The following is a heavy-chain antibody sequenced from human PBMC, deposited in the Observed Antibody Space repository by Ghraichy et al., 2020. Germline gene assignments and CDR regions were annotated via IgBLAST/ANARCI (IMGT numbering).Heavy chain of an antibody. J-gene: IGHJ6*02. V-gene: IGHV4-39*01. D-gene: IGHD4-11*01. CDR1: GFTFSSYSMN. Sequence: ESLNISCAASGFTFSSYSMNWVRQAPGKGLEWIGSIYYTGSTYYNPSLKSRVTISKDTSKNQFSLKLNSVTAADTAVYYCARPDSLALYSMDVWGQGTTVTVSS. CDR2: IYYTGST. CDR3: ARPDSLALYSMDV.